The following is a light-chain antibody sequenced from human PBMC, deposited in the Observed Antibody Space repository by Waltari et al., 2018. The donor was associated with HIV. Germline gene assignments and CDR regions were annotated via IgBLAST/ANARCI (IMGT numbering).Light chain of an antibody. J-gene: IGLJ3*02. V-gene: IGLV1-40*01. CDR2: GNS. CDR3: QSFDSSLGGWV. CDR1: SSNLGAPSD. Sequence: QSVLTQPPSVSGAPGPRVTIPCTGRSSNLGAPSDVHSYQQFPGTAPQLLIYGNSNRPSGVPDRFSGSRSGTSSSLAISGLQAEDEAHYYCQSFDSSLGGWVFGGGTKLTVL.